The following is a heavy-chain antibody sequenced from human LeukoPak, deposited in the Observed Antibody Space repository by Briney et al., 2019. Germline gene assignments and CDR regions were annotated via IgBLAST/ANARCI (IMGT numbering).Heavy chain of an antibody. J-gene: IGHJ4*02. CDR3: AREAGVGATVY. CDR1: GGTFSSYA. CDR2: TIPIFGTA. Sequence: GASVKVSCKASGGTFSSYAISWVRQAPGQGLEWMGRTIPIFGTANYAQKFQGRVTITTDESTSTAYMELSSLRSEDTAVYYCAREAGVGATVYWGQGTLVTVSS. D-gene: IGHD1-26*01. V-gene: IGHV1-69*05.